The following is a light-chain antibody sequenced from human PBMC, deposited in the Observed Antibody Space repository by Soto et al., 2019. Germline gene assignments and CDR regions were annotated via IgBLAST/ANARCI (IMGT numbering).Light chain of an antibody. Sequence: DIQMTQSPSTLSASVGDRVTITCRASQSISSWLAWYQQKPGKAPKLLIYKAASLESGVPSRVSCSGSVTEFTLTISSLQPDDFATYYCQRYDSYLYTYGQGNKVDIK. CDR3: QRYDSYLYT. J-gene: IGKJ2*01. CDR1: QSISSW. CDR2: KAA. V-gene: IGKV1-5*03.